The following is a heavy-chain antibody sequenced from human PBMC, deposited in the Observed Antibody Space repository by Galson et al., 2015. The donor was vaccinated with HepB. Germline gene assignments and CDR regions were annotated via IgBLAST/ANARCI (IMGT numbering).Heavy chain of an antibody. J-gene: IGHJ2*01. CDR3: ASRGTAMYFDL. D-gene: IGHD3-10*01. CDR2: IIPILGIA. CDR1: GGTFSSYA. Sequence: SVKVSCKASGGTFSSYAISWVRQAPGQGLEWMGGIIPILGIANYAQKFQGRVTITADKSTSTAYMELSSLRSEDTAVYYCASRGTAMYFDLWGRGTLVAVSS. V-gene: IGHV1-69*10.